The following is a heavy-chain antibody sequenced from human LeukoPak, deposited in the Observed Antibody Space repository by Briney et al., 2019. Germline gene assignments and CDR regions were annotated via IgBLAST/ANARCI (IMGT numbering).Heavy chain of an antibody. J-gene: IGHJ4*02. CDR1: GYTFTSYA. D-gene: IGHD2-2*01. V-gene: IGHV1-2*02. Sequence: GASVKVSCKASGYTFTSYAMNWVRQAPGQGLEWMGWINPNSGGTNYAQKFQGRVTMTRDTSISTAYMELSRLRSDDTAVYYCARAQGYCSSTSCYRYYFDCWGQGTLVTVSS. CDR2: INPNSGGT. CDR3: ARAQGYCSSTSCYRYYFDC.